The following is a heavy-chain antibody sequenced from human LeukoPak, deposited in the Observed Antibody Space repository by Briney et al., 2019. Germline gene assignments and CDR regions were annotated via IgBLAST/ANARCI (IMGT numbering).Heavy chain of an antibody. CDR2: IFHTGST. CDR3: AKRYCTDSRCYGFDI. CDR1: GGSLSGSY. V-gene: IGHV4-34*12. D-gene: IGHD2-8*02. J-gene: IGHJ3*02. Sequence: SETLSLTCGVYGGSLSGSYWGWIRQPPGKGLEWIAEIFHTGSTHYRTSLKSRVTISVDNSKNHFFLELRSVTAADTAVYYCAKRYCTDSRCYGFDIWGRGTMVAVSS.